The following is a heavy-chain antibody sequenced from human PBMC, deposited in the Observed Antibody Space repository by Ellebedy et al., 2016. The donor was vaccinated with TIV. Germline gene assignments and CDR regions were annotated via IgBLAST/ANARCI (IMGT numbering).Heavy chain of an antibody. V-gene: IGHV4-39*07. CDR1: GPSISRSSYT. CDR2: IFDRGTT. Sequence: SETLSLXCTVYGPSISRSSYTWGWIGESPGKGVEWIASIFDRGTTYYNPSLKSRATISLDTSKNQFSLRLNSLTAADTAIYYCARELRWFEEPRYDHWGQGTQVIVSS. D-gene: IGHD3-10*01. CDR3: ARELRWFEEPRYDH. J-gene: IGHJ4*02.